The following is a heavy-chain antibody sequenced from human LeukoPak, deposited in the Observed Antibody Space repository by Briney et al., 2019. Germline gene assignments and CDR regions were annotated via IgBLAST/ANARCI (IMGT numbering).Heavy chain of an antibody. D-gene: IGHD6-6*01. V-gene: IGHV3-21*01. J-gene: IGHJ6*03. CDR3: ARETSAARYYYYMDV. Sequence: GGSLRLSCAASGFTFSSYSMNWVRQAPGKGLEWVSSISSSSSYIYYADSVKGRFTISRDNAKNSLYLQMNSLRAEDTAVYYCARETSAARYYYYMDVWGKGTTVTVSS. CDR2: ISSSSSYI. CDR1: GFTFSSYS.